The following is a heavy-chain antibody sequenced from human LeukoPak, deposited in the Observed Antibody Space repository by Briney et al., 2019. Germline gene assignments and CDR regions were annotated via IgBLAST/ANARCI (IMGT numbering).Heavy chain of an antibody. CDR2: IKEEGSDK. CDR1: GFSFSSYW. CDR3: TRYGDDDTPGLN. Sequence: GGSLRLSCADSGFSFSSYWMTWVRQAPGKGLEWVANIKEEGSDKYYVDSVKGRFTNSRDNAKNPLYLQMNSLRAEDTALYYCTRYGDDDTPGLNWGQGTLVTVSS. V-gene: IGHV3-7*04. J-gene: IGHJ4*02. D-gene: IGHD4-17*01.